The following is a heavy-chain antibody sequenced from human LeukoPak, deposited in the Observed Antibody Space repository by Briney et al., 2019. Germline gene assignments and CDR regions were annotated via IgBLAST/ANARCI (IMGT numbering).Heavy chain of an antibody. J-gene: IGHJ4*02. D-gene: IGHD3-22*01. CDR1: GYTFTGYY. Sequence: ASVKVSCKASGYTFTGYYMHWVRQAPGQGLEWMGWINPNSGGTNYAQKFQGRVTMTRDTSISTAYMELSRLRSDDTAVYYRAMSPINYYDSSGFDYWGQGTLVTVSS. CDR3: AMSPINYYDSSGFDY. CDR2: INPNSGGT. V-gene: IGHV1-2*02.